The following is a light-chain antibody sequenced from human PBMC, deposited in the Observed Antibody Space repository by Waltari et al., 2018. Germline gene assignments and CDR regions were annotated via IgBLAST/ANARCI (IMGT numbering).Light chain of an antibody. J-gene: IGLJ2*01. CDR1: SSDVGGYNY. CDR3: CSYAGSYTWV. CDR2: DVS. V-gene: IGLV2-11*01. Sequence: QSALTQPRSVSGSPGQSVTISCTGTSSDVGGYNYVSWYQHHPGKAPKLMIYDVSKRPSGVPVRFSGSKSGNTASLTVSGLQAEDEADYYCCSYAGSYTWVFGGGTKLTVL.